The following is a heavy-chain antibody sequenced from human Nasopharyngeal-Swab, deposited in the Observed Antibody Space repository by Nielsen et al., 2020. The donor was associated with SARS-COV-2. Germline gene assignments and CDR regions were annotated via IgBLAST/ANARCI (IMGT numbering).Heavy chain of an antibody. J-gene: IGHJ6*02. CDR2: IHYSGST. CDR3: AREQRGGDFWTRHYYNGMDV. Sequence: QTLSLTCSIPGGSISSYYWSWIRQPPGKGLEWIGCIHYSGSTYYNPSLKSRVTTAVDTSNNQFSLKVTSVTAADTAVYYCAREQRGGDFWTRHYYNGMDVWGQGTTVTVSS. V-gene: IGHV4-59*13. D-gene: IGHD3/OR15-3a*01. CDR1: GGSISSYY.